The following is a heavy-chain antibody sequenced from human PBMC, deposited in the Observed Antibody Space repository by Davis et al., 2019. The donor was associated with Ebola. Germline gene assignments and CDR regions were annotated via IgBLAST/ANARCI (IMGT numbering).Heavy chain of an antibody. J-gene: IGHJ4*02. CDR2: INPNSGGT. CDR1: GYTFTRYY. V-gene: IGHV1-2*06. CDR3: ARDRREIFGVVYLRGGFDY. D-gene: IGHD3-3*01. Sequence: ASVQVPCKASGYTFTRYYLHWVRQAPGQGLEWMGRINPNSGGTNYSQKFQGRVTMTRDTSISTAYMELSRLRSDDTAVYYCARDRREIFGVVYLRGGFDYWGQGTLVTVSS.